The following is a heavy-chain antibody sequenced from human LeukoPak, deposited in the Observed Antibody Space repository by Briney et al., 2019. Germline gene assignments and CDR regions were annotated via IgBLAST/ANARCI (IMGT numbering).Heavy chain of an antibody. V-gene: IGHV3-23*01. D-gene: IGHD5-18*01. CDR3: AKDQGFSYYYLDD. Sequence: PGGSLRLSCVASGFTYKSHAMSWVRQAPGKGLEWVSGISANGATNYYTDSVRGRFTISRDNSKNTVYLQMSSLSAEDTAIYYGAKDQGFSYYYLDDWGQGIPVTVSS. CDR2: ISANGATN. J-gene: IGHJ4*02. CDR1: GFTYKSHA.